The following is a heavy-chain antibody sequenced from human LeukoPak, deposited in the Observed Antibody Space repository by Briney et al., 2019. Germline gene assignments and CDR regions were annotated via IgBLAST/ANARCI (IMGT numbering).Heavy chain of an antibody. CDR1: GFTFRSFW. D-gene: IGHD2/OR15-2a*01. Sequence: PGGSLRLSCAASGFTFRSFWVTWVRQAPGKGLELVANIKQDGSEKFHVDSVKGRFTISRDNAKNSLYLQMNSLRAEDTAVYYCARDAGNTVLVQWGQGTLVTVSS. CDR2: IKQDGSEK. J-gene: IGHJ4*02. V-gene: IGHV3-7*04. CDR3: ARDAGNTVLVQ.